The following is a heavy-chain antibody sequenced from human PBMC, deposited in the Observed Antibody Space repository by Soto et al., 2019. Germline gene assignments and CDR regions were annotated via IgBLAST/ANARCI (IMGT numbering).Heavy chain of an antibody. J-gene: IGHJ6*02. CDR2: ISGSGGST. CDR1: GFTFSSYA. D-gene: IGHD3-22*01. CDR3: AKGGPHDSSGYYSFYYSAMDV. V-gene: IGHV3-23*01. Sequence: GGSLRLSCAASGFTFSSYAMSWVRQAPGKGLEWVSVISGSGGSTFHADSVKGRFTISRDNSKNTLYLQMNSLRAEDTAVYHCAKGGPHDSSGYYSFYYSAMDVWGQGTTVTVS.